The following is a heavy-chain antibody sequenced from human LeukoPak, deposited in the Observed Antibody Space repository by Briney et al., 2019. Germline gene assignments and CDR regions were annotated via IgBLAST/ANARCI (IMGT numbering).Heavy chain of an antibody. Sequence: PGGSLRLSCATSGFIFSDYGMHWVRQAPGKGLEWVAVISYDGSNKYYADSVKGRFTISRDNSKNTLYLQMNSLRAEDTAVYYCASEIIFGSFDYWGQGTLVTVSS. J-gene: IGHJ4*02. D-gene: IGHD3-3*01. V-gene: IGHV3-30*19. CDR3: ASEIIFGSFDY. CDR2: ISYDGSNK. CDR1: GFIFSDYG.